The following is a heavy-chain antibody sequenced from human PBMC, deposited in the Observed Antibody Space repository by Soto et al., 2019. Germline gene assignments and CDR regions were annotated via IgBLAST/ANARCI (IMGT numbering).Heavy chain of an antibody. CDR1: GFTFSSYS. CDR3: ARDNSSSWYGRGWFDP. D-gene: IGHD6-13*01. Sequence: GGSLRLSCAASGFTFSSYSMNWVRQAPGKGLEWVSSISSSSSYIYYADSVKGRFTISRDNAKNSLYLQMNSLRAEDTAVYYCARDNSSSWYGRGWFDPWGQGTLVTVSS. V-gene: IGHV3-21*01. J-gene: IGHJ5*02. CDR2: ISSSSSYI.